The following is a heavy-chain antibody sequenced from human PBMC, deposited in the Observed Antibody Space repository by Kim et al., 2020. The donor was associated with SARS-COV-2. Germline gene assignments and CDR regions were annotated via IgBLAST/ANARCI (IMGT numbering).Heavy chain of an antibody. CDR2: IYYSGNT. D-gene: IGHD6-6*01. CDR1: GGSISSYY. CDR3: ARLSISSSPGLSWFDP. Sequence: SETLSLTCTVSGGSISSYYWSWIRQPPGKGLEWIGYIYYSGNTNYNPSLKSRVTISVDTSKNQFSLKLTSVTAADTAVYYCARLSISSSPGLSWFDPWG. V-gene: IGHV4-59*08. J-gene: IGHJ5*02.